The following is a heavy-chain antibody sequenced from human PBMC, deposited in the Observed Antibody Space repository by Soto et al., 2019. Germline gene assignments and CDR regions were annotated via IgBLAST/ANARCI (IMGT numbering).Heavy chain of an antibody. CDR1: GYTFTSYD. CDR3: SRRGYSSSWYYYYYYGMDV. D-gene: IGHD6-13*01. Sequence: QVQLVQSGAEVKKPGASVKVSCKASGYTFTSYDINWVRQATGQGLEWMGWMNPNSGNTGYTQKFQGRVTMTRNTSICTAYMELSSLRSDDTAVYYCSRRGYSSSWYYYYYYGMDVWGQGTTVTVSS. V-gene: IGHV1-8*01. CDR2: MNPNSGNT. J-gene: IGHJ6*02.